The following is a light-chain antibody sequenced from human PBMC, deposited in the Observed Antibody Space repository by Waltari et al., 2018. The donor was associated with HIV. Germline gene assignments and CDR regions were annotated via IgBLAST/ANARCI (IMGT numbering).Light chain of an antibody. J-gene: IGKJ2*01. V-gene: IGKV2-28*01. CDR1: QSLLHSNEYNY. Sequence: DIVMTQSPVSLTVTPGEAASIPCRSSQSLLHSNEYNYLDWYVKNPGQSPQLLIFLSSKRASGVPDRFSGSGSGTDFTLKISRVEAEDVGLYYCMQILQSPYTFGQGTKREIK. CDR3: MQILQSPYT. CDR2: LSS.